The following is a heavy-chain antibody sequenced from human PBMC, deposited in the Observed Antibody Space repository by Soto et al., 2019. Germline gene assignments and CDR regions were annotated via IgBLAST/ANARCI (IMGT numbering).Heavy chain of an antibody. CDR3: AREGGPLRQTGMDV. J-gene: IGHJ6*01. V-gene: IGHV3-48*02. CDR2: ISSSSSTI. D-gene: IGHD3-16*01. CDR1: GFSFSRYS. Sequence: PAVPLRLSCAASGFSFSRYSMPRVRQAPGKGLEWVSYISSSSSTIYYADCVKHRFIISRDNAKNSLYLQMHSLRDEDTAVYHCAREGGPLRQTGMDVWGQGAPVTVSS.